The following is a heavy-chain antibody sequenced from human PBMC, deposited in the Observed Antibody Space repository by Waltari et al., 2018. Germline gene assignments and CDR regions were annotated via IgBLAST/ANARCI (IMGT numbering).Heavy chain of an antibody. Sequence: EVQLVQSGAEVKKHGESLKISCKGSGYSFTSYWIGWVRQMPGKGLEWMGIIYPDDSETRYSPSFQGQVTMSADKSISTAYLHWSSLKASDTAMYYCARTYAQPHNWFDSWGQRTLVTVSS. CDR3: ARTYAQPHNWFDS. D-gene: IGHD2-2*01. V-gene: IGHV5-51*01. J-gene: IGHJ5*01. CDR1: GYSFTSYW. CDR2: IYPDDSET.